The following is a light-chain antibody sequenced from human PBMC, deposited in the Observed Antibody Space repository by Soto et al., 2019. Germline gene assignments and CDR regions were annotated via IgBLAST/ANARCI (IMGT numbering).Light chain of an antibody. J-gene: IGLJ2*01. V-gene: IGLV1-51*01. CDR2: DDD. Sequence: QSALTQPPSVSAAPGQKVTISCSGSISNIRSNYVSWYQQLPGTAPKLLIYDDDKRPSGIPDRFSGSKSGTSATLAITGLQTGDEADYYCGTWQTSLRGHVVFGGGTKLTVL. CDR3: GTWQTSLRGHVV. CDR1: ISNIRSNY.